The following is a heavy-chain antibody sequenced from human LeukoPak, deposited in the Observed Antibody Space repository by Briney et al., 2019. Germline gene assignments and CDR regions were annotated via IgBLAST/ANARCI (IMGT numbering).Heavy chain of an antibody. Sequence: GGSLRLSCAASGFTFSSYAMSWVRQAPGKGLEWVSAISGSGGSTYYADSVKGRFTISRDNSKNTLYLQMNSLRAEDTAGYYCANDESYLPDYFDYWGQGTLVTVFS. V-gene: IGHV3-23*01. J-gene: IGHJ4*02. CDR3: ANDESYLPDYFDY. D-gene: IGHD3-10*01. CDR1: GFTFSSYA. CDR2: ISGSGGST.